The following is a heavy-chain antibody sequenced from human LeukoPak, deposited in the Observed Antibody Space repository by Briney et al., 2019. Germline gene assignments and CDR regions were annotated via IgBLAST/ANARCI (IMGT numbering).Heavy chain of an antibody. CDR3: ARVAKERVGGVYYFGY. V-gene: IGHV3-13*01. CDR1: GFTFSDYD. CDR2: IGTAGDT. J-gene: IGHJ4*02. D-gene: IGHD1-1*01. Sequence: PGGSLRLSCAASGFTFSDYDMHWVRQATGKGLEWVSAIGTAGDTYYTGSVKGRFTISRENAKNSLYLQMNSLRAGDTAVYYCARVAKERVGGVYYFGYWGQRTLVTVSS.